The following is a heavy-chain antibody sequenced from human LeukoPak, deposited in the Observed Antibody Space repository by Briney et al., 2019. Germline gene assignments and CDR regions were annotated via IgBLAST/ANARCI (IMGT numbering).Heavy chain of an antibody. V-gene: IGHV1-69*01. CDR3: ARAETESAFDI. CDR1: GGTFSSYT. Sequence: ASVKVSCKASGGTFSSYTISWVRQAPGQGLEWMGGITPIFGTANYAQKFQGRVTITADESTSTAYMELGSLRSEDTAVYYCARAETESAFDIWGQGTMVTVSS. CDR2: ITPIFGTA. J-gene: IGHJ3*02.